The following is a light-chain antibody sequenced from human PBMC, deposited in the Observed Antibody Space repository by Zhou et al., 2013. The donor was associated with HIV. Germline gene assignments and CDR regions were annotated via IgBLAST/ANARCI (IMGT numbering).Light chain of an antibody. Sequence: DVQMTQSPSYLSASIGDRVTITCQASQDISNYLSWYQQTPGKAPKLLISDASSLEAGVPSRFSGSGSGTDFTLTISSLQAEDFATYYCQQANSFPWTFGQGTKVEIK. CDR1: QDISNY. CDR3: QQANSFPWT. V-gene: IGKV1-33*01. J-gene: IGKJ1*01. CDR2: DAS.